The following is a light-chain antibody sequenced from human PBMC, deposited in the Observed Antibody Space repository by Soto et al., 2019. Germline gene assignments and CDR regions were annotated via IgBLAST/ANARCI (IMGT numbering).Light chain of an antibody. V-gene: IGKV1-5*03. CDR2: EVS. CDR1: QSINKW. J-gene: IGKJ1*01. CDR3: QHYSGDRAT. Sequence: TQSPSTLSASVGDRVTVSCRASQSINKWLAWYQHKPGKAPNLLIYEVSTLHSGVPSRFSGSGSGTGFTLTISSLRPDDFATYYCQHYSGDRATFGQGAKVDI.